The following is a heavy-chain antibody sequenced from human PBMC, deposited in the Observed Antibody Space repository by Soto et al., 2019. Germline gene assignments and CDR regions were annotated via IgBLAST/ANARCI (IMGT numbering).Heavy chain of an antibody. CDR1: GDSVSSTSTA. V-gene: IGHV6-1*01. CDR2: TYYRSNWYF. J-gene: IGHJ4*02. Sequence: SQTLSLTCAISGDSVSSTSTAWSWIRQSPSRGLEWLGRTYYRSNWYFDYAVSVKSRITINPDTSRSQFSLQLNSVTPDDTAVYYCARGSYYSGWVWGQGTLVTVSS. CDR3: ARGSYYSGWV. D-gene: IGHD6-19*01.